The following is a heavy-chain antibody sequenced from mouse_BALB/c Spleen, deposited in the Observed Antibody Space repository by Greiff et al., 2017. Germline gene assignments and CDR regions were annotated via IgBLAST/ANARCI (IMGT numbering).Heavy chain of an antibody. V-gene: IGHV1-5*01. D-gene: IGHD1-1*01. CDR2: IYPGNSDT. Sequence: EVQLQQSGAVLARPGASVKMSCKASGYTFTSYWLHWVKQRPGQGLEWIGAIYPGNSDTSYNQKFKGKAKLTAVTSTSTAYMELSSLTNADSAVYYCTTVYYGSSDEYWGQGTTLAVSS. J-gene: IGHJ2*01. CDR1: GYTFTSYW. CDR3: TTVYYGSSDEY.